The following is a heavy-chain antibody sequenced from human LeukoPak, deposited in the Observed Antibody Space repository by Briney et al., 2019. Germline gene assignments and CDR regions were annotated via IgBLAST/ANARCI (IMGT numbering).Heavy chain of an antibody. CDR2: ISSSGSTI. D-gene: IGHD3-10*01. J-gene: IGHJ4*02. CDR1: GFTFSSYE. Sequence: QSGGLLRLSCAASGFTFSSYEMNWVRQAPGKGLEWVSYISSSGSTIYYADSVKGRFTISRDNAKNSLYLQMNSLRAEDTAVYYCARIGTAYYYGTGSFDYWGQGTLGSVSS. V-gene: IGHV3-48*03. CDR3: ARIGTAYYYGTGSFDY.